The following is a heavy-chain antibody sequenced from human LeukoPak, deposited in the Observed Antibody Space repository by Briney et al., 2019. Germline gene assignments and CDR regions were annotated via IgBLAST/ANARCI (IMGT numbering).Heavy chain of an antibody. CDR2: LNGRGTT. Sequence: SETLSLTCTVSGGSISSYFWTWIRQPPGRGLELIGYLNGRGTTIYRPSLKSRVTISLDRSNNQFSLNLTSVTAVDSAVYYCARGTTAASGSLDYWGQVILVT. D-gene: IGHD1-7*01. CDR3: ARGTTAASGSLDY. CDR1: GGSISSYF. V-gene: IGHV4-4*09. J-gene: IGHJ4*02.